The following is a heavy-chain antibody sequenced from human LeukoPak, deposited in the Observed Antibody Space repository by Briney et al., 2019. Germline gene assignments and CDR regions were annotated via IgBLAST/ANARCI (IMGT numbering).Heavy chain of an antibody. V-gene: IGHV4-34*01. CDR2: INHSGST. J-gene: IGHJ6*03. CDR1: GGSFSGYY. CDR3: ARDQGYYYYYMDV. Sequence: SETLSLTCAVYGGSFSGYYWSWIRQPPGKGLEWIGEINHSGSTNYNPSLKSRVTMSVDTSKNQFSLKLSSVTAADTAVYYCARDQGYYYYYMDVWGKGTTVTISS.